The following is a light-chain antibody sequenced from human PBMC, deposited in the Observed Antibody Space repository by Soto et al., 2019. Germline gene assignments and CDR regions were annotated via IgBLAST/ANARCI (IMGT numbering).Light chain of an antibody. CDR2: EVT. Sequence: QSALTQPASVSGSPGQSITISCTGTSSDVGFYSRVSWIQQQPGNTPQLMIYEVTHRPAGVSSRFACSKSGNTAPLTISGLQAEDEADYYCTSFTNRNTWVFGGGTQLTVL. J-gene: IGLJ3*02. CDR1: SSDVGFYSR. CDR3: TSFTNRNTWV. V-gene: IGLV2-14*01.